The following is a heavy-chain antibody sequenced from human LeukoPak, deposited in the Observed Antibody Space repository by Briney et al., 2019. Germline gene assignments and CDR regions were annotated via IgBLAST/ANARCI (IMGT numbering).Heavy chain of an antibody. CDR3: AKDNQRGGFQH. V-gene: IGHV3-43*02. Sequence: PGGSLRLSCAASGFXFDDNAIYWVRQAPGKGQEWVSLISGDGATTYYADSVKGRFNISRDNSKSSLYLQMNSLRSEDSALYYCAKDNQRGGFQHWGQGTLVTVSS. CDR2: ISGDGATT. J-gene: IGHJ1*01. CDR1: GFXFDDNA. D-gene: IGHD3-16*01.